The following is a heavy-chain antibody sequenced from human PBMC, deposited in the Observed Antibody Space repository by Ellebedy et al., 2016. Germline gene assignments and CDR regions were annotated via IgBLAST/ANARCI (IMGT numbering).Heavy chain of an antibody. V-gene: IGHV3-30-3*01. CDR2: ISYDGSNK. Sequence: GGSLRLXXAASGFTFSSYAMHWVRQAPGKGLEWVAVISYDGSNKYYADSVKGRFTISRDNSKNTLYLQMNSLRAEDTAVYYCARDAIAVAGTRDYYYYYGMDVWGQGTTVTVSS. D-gene: IGHD6-19*01. J-gene: IGHJ6*02. CDR1: GFTFSSYA. CDR3: ARDAIAVAGTRDYYYYYGMDV.